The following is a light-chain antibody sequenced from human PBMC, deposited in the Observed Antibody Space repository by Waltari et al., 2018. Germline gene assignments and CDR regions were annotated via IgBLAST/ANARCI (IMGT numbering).Light chain of an antibody. Sequence: ETVMTQSPATLSVSPGESATLSCRASQSVSNNLAWYQQRPGQAPRLLIYRSSTRATGIPARFSGTGSGTEFTLTISSLQSEDFAVYYCQQYNNWPPYTFGQGTKLEI. J-gene: IGKJ2*01. CDR1: QSVSNN. V-gene: IGKV3-15*01. CDR2: RSS. CDR3: QQYNNWPPYT.